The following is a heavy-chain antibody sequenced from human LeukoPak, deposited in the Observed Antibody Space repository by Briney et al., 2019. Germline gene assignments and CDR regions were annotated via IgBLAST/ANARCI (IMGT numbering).Heavy chain of an antibody. J-gene: IGHJ4*02. CDR1: GFTFSSYS. V-gene: IGHV3-21*01. Sequence: GGSLRLSCAASGFTFSSYSMNWVRQAPGKGLEWVSSISSSSSYIYYADSVKGRFTISRDNAKNSLYLQMNSLRAEDTAVYYCARFGEGDYDGSGSYLPFDYWGQGTLVTVSS. CDR3: ARFGEGDYDGSGSYLPFDY. D-gene: IGHD3-10*01. CDR2: ISSSSSYI.